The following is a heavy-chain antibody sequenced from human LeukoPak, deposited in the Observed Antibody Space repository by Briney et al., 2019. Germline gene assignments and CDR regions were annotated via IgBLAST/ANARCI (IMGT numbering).Heavy chain of an antibody. Sequence: SETLSLTCTVSGGSFSNSYWSWFRQPPGKGLEWIGYIHYSGNTNYSPSLKSRVTMSVDTSKNQFSLKLISVTAADTAVYYCARGGWYIDYWGQGTLVTVSS. J-gene: IGHJ4*02. CDR1: GGSFSNSY. CDR3: ARGGWYIDY. D-gene: IGHD6-19*01. V-gene: IGHV4-59*08. CDR2: IHYSGNT.